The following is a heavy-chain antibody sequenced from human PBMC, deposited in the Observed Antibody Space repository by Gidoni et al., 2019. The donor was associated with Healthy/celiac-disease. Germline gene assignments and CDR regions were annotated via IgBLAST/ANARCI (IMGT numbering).Heavy chain of an antibody. CDR1: GYSFTSYW. CDR3: AGDYYGSGSSPGY. D-gene: IGHD3-10*01. CDR2: IYPGYADT. Sequence: EVQLVQSGAAVKQPGESLKISCKGSGYSFTSYWIGWVRQMPGKGLEWMGIIYPGYADTRYSPSFQGQVTISADKSISTAYLQWSSLKASDTAMYYCAGDYYGSGSSPGYWGQGTLVTVSS. V-gene: IGHV5-51*01. J-gene: IGHJ4*02.